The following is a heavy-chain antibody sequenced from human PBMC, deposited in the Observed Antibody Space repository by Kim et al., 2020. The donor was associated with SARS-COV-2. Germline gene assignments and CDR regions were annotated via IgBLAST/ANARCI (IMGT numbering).Heavy chain of an antibody. CDR2: K. V-gene: IGHV3-7*04. J-gene: IGHJ4*02. Sequence: KYYVDSVKGRFTISRDNAKNSLCLQMNSLRAEDTAVYYCARLGSSSWNFDYWGQGTLVTVSS. D-gene: IGHD6-13*01. CDR3: ARLGSSSWNFDY.